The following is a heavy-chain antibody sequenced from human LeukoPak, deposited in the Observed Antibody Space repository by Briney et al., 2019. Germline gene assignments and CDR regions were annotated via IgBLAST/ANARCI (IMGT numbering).Heavy chain of an antibody. D-gene: IGHD3-3*01. CDR1: GLTFSSYA. V-gene: IGHV3-23*01. CDR3: AKRRGFLEWSSFDC. J-gene: IGHJ4*02. Sequence: PGGSLRLSCAASGLTFSSYAMSWVRQAPGKGLEWVSAISGSGGSTYYADSVKGRFTISRDNSKNTLYLQMNSLRAEDTAVYYCAKRRGFLEWSSFDCWGQGTLVTVSS. CDR2: ISGSGGST.